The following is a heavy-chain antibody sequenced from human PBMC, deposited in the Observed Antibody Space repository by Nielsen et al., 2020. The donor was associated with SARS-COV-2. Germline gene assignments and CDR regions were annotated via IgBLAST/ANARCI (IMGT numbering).Heavy chain of an antibody. Sequence: ASVNVSCKASGYTFTNYYMHWVRQAPGQGLEWMGIINPSGGTTIYAQKFQGRVTMTRDTSTSTVYMVLTTLSSEDTATYYCARAQLRSTWDFDSWGQGPLVTVSS. V-gene: IGHV1-46*01. CDR3: ARAQLRSTWDFDS. CDR2: INPSGGTT. J-gene: IGHJ4*02. D-gene: IGHD2-2*01. CDR1: GYTFTNYY.